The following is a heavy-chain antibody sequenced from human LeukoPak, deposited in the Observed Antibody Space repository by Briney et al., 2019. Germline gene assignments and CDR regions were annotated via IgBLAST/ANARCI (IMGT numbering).Heavy chain of an antibody. CDR1: GFTFSSYA. J-gene: IGHJ4*01. CDR2: VGGSAGT. V-gene: IGHV3-23*01. D-gene: IGHD3-22*01. CDR3: AKEEDRSPHFDS. Sequence: GGSLRLSCAASGFTFSSYAMSWVRQAPGKGLEWVSGVGGSAGTFYSDSVKGRFTISRDNSKNTVSLQMNSLRVEDTAVYYCAKEEDRSPHFDSWGHRSLVTLSS.